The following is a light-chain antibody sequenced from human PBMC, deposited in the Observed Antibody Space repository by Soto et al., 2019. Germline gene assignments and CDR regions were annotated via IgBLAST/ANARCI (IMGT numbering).Light chain of an antibody. J-gene: IGKJ1*01. CDR3: QQYDSSLRT. CDR1: QSVRSSY. V-gene: IGKV3-20*01. Sequence: EIVLTQSPGTLSLSPGERATRSCRASQSVRSSYLAWYQQKPGQAPRLLIYGASSRATGIPDRFSGSGSGTDFTLTISRLEPEDFAVYYCQQYDSSLRTFGQGTKVDIK. CDR2: GAS.